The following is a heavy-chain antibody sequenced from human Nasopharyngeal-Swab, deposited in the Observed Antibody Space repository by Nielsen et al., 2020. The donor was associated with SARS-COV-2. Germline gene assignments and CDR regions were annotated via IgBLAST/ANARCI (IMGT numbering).Heavy chain of an antibody. D-gene: IGHD1-26*01. CDR2: IWYGGSNK. V-gene: IGHV3-33*01. CDR1: GFTFSSYG. CDR3: ARDLAVGATTQNYFDY. Sequence: GESLKISCAASGFTFSSYGMHWVRQAPGKGLEWVAVIWYGGSNKYYADSVKGRFTISRDNSKNTLYLQMNSLRAEDTAVYYCARDLAVGATTQNYFDYWGQGTLVTVSS. J-gene: IGHJ4*02.